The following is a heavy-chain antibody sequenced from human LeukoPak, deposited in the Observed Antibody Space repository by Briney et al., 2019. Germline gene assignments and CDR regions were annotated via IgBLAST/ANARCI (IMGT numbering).Heavy chain of an antibody. CDR1: GFTFSSYG. Sequence: TGGSLRLSCAASGFTFSSYGMHWVRQAPGKGLEWVAFIRYDGSNKYYADSVKGRFTISRDNSKNTLYLQMNSLRAEDTAVYYCAKDVIVVVPAAIGWFDPWGQGTLVTVSS. CDR2: IRYDGSNK. V-gene: IGHV3-30*02. CDR3: AKDVIVVVPAAIGWFDP. J-gene: IGHJ5*02. D-gene: IGHD2-2*01.